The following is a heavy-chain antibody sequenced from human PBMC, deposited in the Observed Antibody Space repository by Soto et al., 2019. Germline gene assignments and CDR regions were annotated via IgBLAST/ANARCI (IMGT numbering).Heavy chain of an antibody. V-gene: IGHV3-7*01. J-gene: IGHJ5*02. CDR1: GFTFSSYW. CDR3: ARVSGELSPCFDP. Sequence: AGGSLRLSCAASGFTFSSYWMSWVRQAPGKGLEWVANIKQDGREKYYVDSVKGRFTISRDNAKNSLYLQMDSLRAEDTAVYYCARVSGELSPCFDPWGQGTLVIVSS. D-gene: IGHD1-26*01. CDR2: IKQDGREK.